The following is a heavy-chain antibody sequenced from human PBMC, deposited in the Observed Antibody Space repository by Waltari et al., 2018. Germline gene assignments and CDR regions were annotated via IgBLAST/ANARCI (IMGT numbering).Heavy chain of an antibody. CDR2: IGSSSTYT. V-gene: IGHV3-21*06. CDR3: ASHPEDFYYYMDV. CDR1: GFMFNAYT. Sequence: EVQLVESGGGLVKPGGSLRLSCAASGFMFNAYTMNWVRQTPGKGLEWVSSIGSSSTYTYYADSVKGRFTISRDSAANSLYLEMNALRPDDTGVYYCASHPEDFYYYMDVWGKGTTVTVSS. J-gene: IGHJ6*03.